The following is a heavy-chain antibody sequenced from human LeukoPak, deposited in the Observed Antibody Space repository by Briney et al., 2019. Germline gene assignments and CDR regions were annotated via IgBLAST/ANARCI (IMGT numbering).Heavy chain of an antibody. Sequence: ASVKVSCKASGYTFASYAMNWVRQAPGQGLEWMGWISAYNGNTNYAQKLQGRVTMTTDTSTSTAYMELRSLRSDDTAVYYCARTYYYDSSGPAGGYWGQGTLVTVSS. CDR2: ISAYNGNT. V-gene: IGHV1-18*01. CDR1: GYTFASYA. CDR3: ARTYYYDSSGPAGGY. D-gene: IGHD3-22*01. J-gene: IGHJ4*02.